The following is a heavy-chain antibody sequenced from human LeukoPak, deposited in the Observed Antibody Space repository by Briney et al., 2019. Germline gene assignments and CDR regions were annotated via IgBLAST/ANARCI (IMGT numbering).Heavy chain of an antibody. D-gene: IGHD3-22*01. V-gene: IGHV4-39*07. CDR3: AKIYQDSCAYHCAPDY. CDR1: GGSISSSSYY. Sequence: SETLSLTCTVSGGSISSSSYYWGWIRQPPGKGLEWIGSIYYSGSTYYNPSLKSRVTISVDTSMNQFSLKLSSVTAADTAVYYCAKIYQDSCAYHCAPDYWGQGTLVTVSS. J-gene: IGHJ4*02. CDR2: IYYSGST.